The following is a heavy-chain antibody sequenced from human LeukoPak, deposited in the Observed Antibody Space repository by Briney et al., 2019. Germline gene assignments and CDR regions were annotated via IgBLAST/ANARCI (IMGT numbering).Heavy chain of an antibody. CDR2: ISGSGGST. Sequence: GGSLRLSCAASGFTFSSDAMSWVRQAPGKGLEWVSAISGSGGSTYYADSVKGRFTISRDNSKNTLYLQMNSLRAEDTAVYYCAKAKLGYCSSTSCPGDPFDYWGQGTLVTVSS. CDR1: GFTFSSDA. CDR3: AKAKLGYCSSTSCPGDPFDY. D-gene: IGHD2-2*01. J-gene: IGHJ4*02. V-gene: IGHV3-23*01.